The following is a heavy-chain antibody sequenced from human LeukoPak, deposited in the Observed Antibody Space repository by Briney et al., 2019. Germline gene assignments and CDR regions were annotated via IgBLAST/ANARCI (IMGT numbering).Heavy chain of an antibody. J-gene: IGHJ4*02. CDR2: INPSGGST. V-gene: IGHV1-46*01. Sequence: ASVKVSCKASGYTFPIHYMHWVRQAPGQGLEWMGIINPSGGSTTYAQKFQGRLTMTSDTSSSTVYMELSSLRSDGTAVYYCARVEGYRTGYSFDYWGQGTLVTVST. CDR3: ARVEGYRTGYSFDY. D-gene: IGHD3/OR15-3a*01. CDR1: GYTFPIHY.